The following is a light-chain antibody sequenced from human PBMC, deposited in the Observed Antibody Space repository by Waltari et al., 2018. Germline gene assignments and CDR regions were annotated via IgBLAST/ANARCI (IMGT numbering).Light chain of an antibody. CDR2: RAS. V-gene: IGKV3-20*01. CDR1: QSVGSSS. J-gene: IGKJ1*01. CDR3: QQHGTLPAT. Sequence: IVLTQSPGTASLSPGARATLSCRASQSVGSSSLAWYQQKPGQAPRLVIYRASRRATGIPDRFSGSGSGTDFSLTISRLEPEDFAVYYCQQHGTLPATFGQGTKVEIK.